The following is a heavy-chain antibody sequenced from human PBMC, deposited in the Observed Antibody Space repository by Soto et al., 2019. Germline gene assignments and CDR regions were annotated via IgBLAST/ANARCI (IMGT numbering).Heavy chain of an antibody. V-gene: IGHV3-30*18. CDR1: GFTFNKFG. CDR2: VSYDGNHD. D-gene: IGHD3-3*01. J-gene: IGHJ6*02. CDR3: VKERADFVTVPHATSGMDV. Sequence: QVHLVESGEGVVQPGGSLRLSCTASGFTFNKFGMHWVRQTPGKGLEWVAAVSYDGNHDFYADSVRGRLIISRDNSKNTLYLQLNTLKPDDTAVYYCVKERADFVTVPHATSGMDVWGPGTTVTVSS.